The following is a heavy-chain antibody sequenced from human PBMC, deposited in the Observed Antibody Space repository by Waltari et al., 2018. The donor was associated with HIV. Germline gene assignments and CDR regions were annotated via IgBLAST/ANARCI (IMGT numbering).Heavy chain of an antibody. J-gene: IGHJ6*02. Sequence: QVQLQESGPGLVKPSETLSLTCTVSGGSISSYYWSWIRQPPGKGLEWIGYIYYSGSTNYNPSLKSRVTISVDTSKNQFSLKLSSVTAADTAVYYCARGRPGIPYYYGMDVWGQGP. CDR3: ARGRPGIPYYYGMDV. D-gene: IGHD3-10*01. CDR1: GGSISSYY. V-gene: IGHV4-59*01. CDR2: IYYSGST.